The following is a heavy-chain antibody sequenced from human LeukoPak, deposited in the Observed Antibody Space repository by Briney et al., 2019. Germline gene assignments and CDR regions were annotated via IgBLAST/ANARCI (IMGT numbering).Heavy chain of an antibody. V-gene: IGHV3-30*02. CDR1: GFTFSSYG. CDR2: IHYDGTNE. Sequence: GGSLRLSCAASGFTFSSYGMHRVRQAPGKGLEWVAFIHYDGTNEYYADSVKGRFTISRDNFKNTLSLQMNGLRVEDTALYNCVNSGFDPWGQGTLVTVSS. CDR3: VNSGFDP. D-gene: IGHD3-10*01. J-gene: IGHJ5*02.